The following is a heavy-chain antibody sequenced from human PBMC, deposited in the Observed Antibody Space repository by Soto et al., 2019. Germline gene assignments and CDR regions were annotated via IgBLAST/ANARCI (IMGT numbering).Heavy chain of an antibody. CDR2: IYYSGST. J-gene: IGHJ6*02. V-gene: IGHV4-30-4*01. D-gene: IGHD3-10*01. CDR3: ARSPLSWFGELSHYYYYGMDV. Sequence: LSLTCTVSGGSMSSGDYYWSWIRQPPGKGLEWIGYIYYSGSTYYNPSLKSRVTISVDTSKNQFSLKLSSVTAADTAVYYCARSPLSWFGELSHYYYYGMDVWGQGTTVTVSS. CDR1: GGSMSSGDYY.